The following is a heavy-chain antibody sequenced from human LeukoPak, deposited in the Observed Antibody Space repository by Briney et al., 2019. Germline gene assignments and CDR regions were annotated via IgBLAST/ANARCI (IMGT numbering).Heavy chain of an antibody. D-gene: IGHD1-1*01. CDR3: ATYDNWVAGDV. J-gene: IGHJ6*02. CDR2: ISSSSYI. V-gene: IGHV3-21*01. CDR1: GFTFSSYS. Sequence: PGGSLRLSCAASGFTFSSYSMNWVRQAPGKGLEWVSSISSSSYIYYADSVKGRFTISRDNAKNSLYLQMNSLRVEDTAVYYCATYDNWVAGDVWGQGTTVSVSS.